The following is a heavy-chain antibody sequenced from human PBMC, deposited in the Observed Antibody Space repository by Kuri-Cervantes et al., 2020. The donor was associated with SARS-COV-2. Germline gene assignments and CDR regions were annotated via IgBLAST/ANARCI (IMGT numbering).Heavy chain of an antibody. Sequence: GESLKISCAASGFTFSSYAMSWVRQAPGKGLEWASAISGSGGSTYYADSVKGRFTISRDNSKNTLYLQMNSLRAEDTAVYYCARGDSSGWYYYFDYWGQGTLVTVSS. CDR2: ISGSGGST. CDR3: ARGDSSGWYYYFDY. J-gene: IGHJ4*02. V-gene: IGHV3-23*01. CDR1: GFTFSSYA. D-gene: IGHD6-19*01.